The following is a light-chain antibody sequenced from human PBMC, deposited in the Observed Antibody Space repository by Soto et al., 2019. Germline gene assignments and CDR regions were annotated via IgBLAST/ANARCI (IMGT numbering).Light chain of an antibody. CDR1: QSISNS. J-gene: IGKJ1*01. V-gene: IGKV1-5*01. Sequence: DIHMSQSASTLPASVGYRVTITCRASQSISNSLAWYQQNTGTAPKVLIYHASNLQSGVPSRFSGSGSGTEFTLTISSLQPDDFATYYCQQYNSYSFGQGTKVDIK. CDR3: QQYNSYS. CDR2: HAS.